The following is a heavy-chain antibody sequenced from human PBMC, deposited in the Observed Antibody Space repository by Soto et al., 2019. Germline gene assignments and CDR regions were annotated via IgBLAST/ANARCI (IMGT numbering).Heavy chain of an antibody. J-gene: IGHJ4*02. CDR1: GGTFSSYA. CDR3: ASKAWVYSSSWYDY. V-gene: IGHV1-69*01. CDR2: IIPIFGTA. Sequence: GXSVKVSFNASGGTFSSYAISLLRQSPGQGLEWMGGIIPIFGTANYAQKFQGRVTITADESTSTAYMELSSLRYEDTAVYYCASKAWVYSSSWYDYWGQGTLVTVSS. D-gene: IGHD6-13*01.